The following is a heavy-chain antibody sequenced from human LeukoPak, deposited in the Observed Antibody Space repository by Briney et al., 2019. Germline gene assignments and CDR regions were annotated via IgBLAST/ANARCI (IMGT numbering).Heavy chain of an antibody. CDR3: ARTSLTLGLPD. CDR2: INPNSGGT. J-gene: IGHJ4*02. CDR1: GGTFSSYA. D-gene: IGHD5-18*01. Sequence: GASVKVSCKASGGTFSSYAISWVRQAPGQGLEWMGWINPNSGGTNYAQKFQGRVTMTRDTSISTAYMELSRLRSDDTAVYYCARTSLTLGLPDWGQGTLVTVSS. V-gene: IGHV1-2*02.